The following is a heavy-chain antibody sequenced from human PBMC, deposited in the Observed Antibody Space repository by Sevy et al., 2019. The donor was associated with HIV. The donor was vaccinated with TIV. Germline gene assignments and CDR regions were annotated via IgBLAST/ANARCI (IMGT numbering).Heavy chain of an antibody. CDR1: GYSFTSYW. CDR2: IYPGDSDT. V-gene: IGHV5-51*01. Sequence: GGSLRLSCKGSGYSFTSYWIGWVRQMPGKGLEWMGIIYPGDSDTRYSPSFQGQVTISADKSISTAYLQWSSLKASDTAMYYCARGEGYYYGSGSYYNVRLFDYWGQGTLVTVSS. D-gene: IGHD3-10*01. CDR3: ARGEGYYYGSGSYYNVRLFDY. J-gene: IGHJ4*02.